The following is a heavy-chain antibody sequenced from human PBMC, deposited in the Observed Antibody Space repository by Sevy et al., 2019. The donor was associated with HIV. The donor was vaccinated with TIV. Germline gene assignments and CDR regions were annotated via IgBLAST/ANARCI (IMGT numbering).Heavy chain of an antibody. CDR2: ISSEGSTT. CDR1: GFTFSRYV. V-gene: IGHV3-23*01. Sequence: GGSLRLSCAASGFTFSRYVMNWVRQAPGKGLEWVSDISSEGSTTYYADSVKGRFTISRDNSKSTLYLQMNSLRAEDTAVYYCATRSLNSGPYFDPWGQGTLVTVSS. J-gene: IGHJ4*02. D-gene: IGHD1-1*01. CDR3: ATRSLNSGPYFDP.